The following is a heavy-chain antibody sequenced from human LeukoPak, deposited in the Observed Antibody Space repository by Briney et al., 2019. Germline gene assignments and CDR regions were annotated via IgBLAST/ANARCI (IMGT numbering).Heavy chain of an antibody. CDR3: ARGGYYYDSSGYYALMV. CDR1: GGSISSYY. CDR2: IYTSGST. V-gene: IGHV4-4*07. J-gene: IGHJ4*02. Sequence: SETLSLTCTVSGGSISSYYWSWIRQPAGKGLEWIGRIYTSGSTNYNPSLKSRVTMSVDTSKNQFSLKLSSVTAADTAAYYCARGGYYYDSSGYYALMVWGQGTLVTVSS. D-gene: IGHD3-22*01.